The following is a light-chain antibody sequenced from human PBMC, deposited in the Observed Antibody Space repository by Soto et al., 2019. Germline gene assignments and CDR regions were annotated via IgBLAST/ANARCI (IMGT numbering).Light chain of an antibody. Sequence: TQSPGTLSRSPGDRATISCMASQSVTSNFLAWFQQKTGQAPRLLIYGASTRATGIPARFSGRGFGTEFTRPITSLQSEVFAVAYRQQYNEWLWTFGQGTKVDIK. CDR2: GAS. CDR3: QQYNEWLWT. CDR1: QSVTSN. J-gene: IGKJ1*01. V-gene: IGKV3-15*01.